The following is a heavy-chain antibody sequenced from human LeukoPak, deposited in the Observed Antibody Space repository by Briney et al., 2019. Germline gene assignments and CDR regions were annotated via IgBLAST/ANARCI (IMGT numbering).Heavy chain of an antibody. V-gene: IGHV1-69*13. J-gene: IGHJ6*03. CDR3: ARAFLWTGNYYYYMDV. CDR1: GGTFSSYA. CDR2: IIPIFGTA. D-gene: IGHD1-14*01. Sequence: GASVKVSCKASGGTFSSYAISWARQAPGQGLEWMGGIIPIFGTANYAQKFQGRVTITADESTSTAYMELSSLRSEDTAVYYCARAFLWTGNYYYYMDVRGKGTTVTVSS.